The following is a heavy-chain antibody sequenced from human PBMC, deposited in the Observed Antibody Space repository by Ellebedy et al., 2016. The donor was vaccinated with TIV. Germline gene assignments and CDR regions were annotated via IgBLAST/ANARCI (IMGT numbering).Heavy chain of an antibody. D-gene: IGHD6-19*01. CDR2: IKQDGSEK. Sequence: GGSLRLSCATSGFTFSNYWMTWVRQAPGKGLDWVANIKQDGSEKYYVDSVKGRFSISRDNAKNSLYVQMNSRTDEDTAVYYCARDQWLGRAYYFDSWGQGTLVTVSS. CDR1: GFTFSNYW. V-gene: IGHV3-7*01. CDR3: ARDQWLGRAYYFDS. J-gene: IGHJ4*02.